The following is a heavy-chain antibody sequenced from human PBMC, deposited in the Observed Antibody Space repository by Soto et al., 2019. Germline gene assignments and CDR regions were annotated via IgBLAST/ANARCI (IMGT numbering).Heavy chain of an antibody. V-gene: IGHV1-69*01. CDR2: IIPIFGTA. CDR3: ATALGTDDEKPQDYYYCGMDV. CDR1: GGTFSSYA. J-gene: IGHJ6*02. D-gene: IGHD1-7*01. Sequence: SVKVSCKASGGTFSSYAISWVRQAPGQGLEWMGGIIPIFGTANYAQKFQGRVTMTADASTSTAYMELSSLRSEDTAVYYCATALGTDDEKPQDYYYCGMDVPGQGTTLTVSS.